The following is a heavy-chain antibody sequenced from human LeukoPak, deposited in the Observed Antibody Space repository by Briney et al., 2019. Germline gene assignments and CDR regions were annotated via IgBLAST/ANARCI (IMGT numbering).Heavy chain of an antibody. CDR1: GFTFSSYW. Sequence: GSLRLSCAASGFTFSSYWMSWVRQAPGKGLEWVANIKQDGSEKYYVDSVKGRFTISRDNAKNSLYLQMNSLRAEDTAVYYCAREVAEYSYGYAGAFDIWGQGTMVTVSS. V-gene: IGHV3-7*01. J-gene: IGHJ3*02. D-gene: IGHD5-18*01. CDR3: AREVAEYSYGYAGAFDI. CDR2: IKQDGSEK.